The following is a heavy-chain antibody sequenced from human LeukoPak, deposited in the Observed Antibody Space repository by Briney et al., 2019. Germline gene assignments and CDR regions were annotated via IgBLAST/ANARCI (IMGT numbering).Heavy chain of an antibody. CDR3: ARVIIAAAGRYWYFDL. J-gene: IGHJ2*01. V-gene: IGHV1-18*01. Sequence: ASVTVSCKASGYTFTSYGISWVRQAPGQGLEWMGLISAYNGNTNYEQKLQGRVTMTTDTSTSTAYMELRSLRSDDTAVYYCARVIIAAAGRYWYFDLWGRGTLVTVSS. CDR2: ISAYNGNT. CDR1: GYTFTSYG. D-gene: IGHD6-13*01.